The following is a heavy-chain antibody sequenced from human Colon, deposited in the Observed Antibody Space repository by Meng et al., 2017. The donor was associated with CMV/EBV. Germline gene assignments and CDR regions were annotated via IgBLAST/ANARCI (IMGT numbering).Heavy chain of an antibody. V-gene: IGHV3-30-3*01. J-gene: IGHJ4*02. Sequence: GESLKISCVDSGFTFNKYAIHWVRRAPGKGLEWVALVSHDGVTKQYADSVQGRLTISRDNSQNTVVLQVDSLRGEDTAVYYCAAEYRLLNTPYFEYWGQGTVVTVSS. D-gene: IGHD2/OR15-2a*01. CDR2: VSHDGVTK. CDR3: AAEYRLLNTPYFEY. CDR1: GFTFNKYA.